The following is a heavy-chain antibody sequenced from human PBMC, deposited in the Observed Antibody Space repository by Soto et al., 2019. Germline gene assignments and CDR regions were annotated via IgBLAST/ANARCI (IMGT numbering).Heavy chain of an antibody. CDR2: ISAYNGNT. Sequence: ASVKVSCKASGYTFTIYGISCVLQSPVQWRDGMGWISAYNGNTNYAQKLQGRVTMTTDTSTSTAYMELRSLRSDDTAVYYCARDSGVHSTLLNYYYYGMDVWGQGTTVTVSS. J-gene: IGHJ6*02. CDR1: GYTFTIYG. CDR3: ARDSGVHSTLLNYYYYGMDV. D-gene: IGHD3-10*01. V-gene: IGHV1-18*01.